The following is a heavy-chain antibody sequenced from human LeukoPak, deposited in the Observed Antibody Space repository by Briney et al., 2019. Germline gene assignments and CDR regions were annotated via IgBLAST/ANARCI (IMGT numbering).Heavy chain of an antibody. Sequence: SETLSLTCTVSGGSISSGDYYWSWVRQPPGKGLEWIAYMYYSGSTYYNPSLKSRLTMSADTSKNQLSLKLSSVTAAHTAVYYCARPYYYDSRIDPWGQGSLVTVSS. CDR2: MYYSGST. V-gene: IGHV4-30-4*01. J-gene: IGHJ5*02. D-gene: IGHD3-22*01. CDR1: GGSISSGDYY. CDR3: ARPYYYDSRIDP.